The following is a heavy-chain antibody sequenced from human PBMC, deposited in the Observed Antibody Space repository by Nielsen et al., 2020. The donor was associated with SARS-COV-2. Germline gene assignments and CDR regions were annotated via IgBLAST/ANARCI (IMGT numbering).Heavy chain of an antibody. CDR1: GYTFTSYA. Sequence: ASVKVSCKASGYTFTSYAMHWVRQAPGQRLEWMGWINAGNGNTKYSQKFQGRVTITRDTSASTAYMELSSLRSEDAAVYYCARDLPGGPLNGMDVWGQGTTVTVSS. J-gene: IGHJ6*02. D-gene: IGHD4-23*01. CDR2: INAGNGNT. CDR3: ARDLPGGPLNGMDV. V-gene: IGHV1-3*01.